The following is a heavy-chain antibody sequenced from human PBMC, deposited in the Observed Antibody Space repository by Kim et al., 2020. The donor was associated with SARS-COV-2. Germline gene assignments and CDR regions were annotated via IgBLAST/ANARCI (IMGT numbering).Heavy chain of an antibody. Sequence: ADSVQGRFTISRDNAKNSLYLQMNSLRAEDTAVYYCARAVAGYYYYGMDVWGQGTTVTVSS. J-gene: IGHJ6*02. V-gene: IGHV3-11*05. D-gene: IGHD6-19*01. CDR3: ARAVAGYYYYGMDV.